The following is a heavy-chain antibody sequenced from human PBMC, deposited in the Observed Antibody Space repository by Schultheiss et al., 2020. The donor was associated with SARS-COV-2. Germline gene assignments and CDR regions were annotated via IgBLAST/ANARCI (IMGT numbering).Heavy chain of an antibody. J-gene: IGHJ1*01. Sequence: SETLSLTCAVYGGSFSGYYWSWIRQPPGKGLEWIGEINHSGSTNYNPSLKSRVTISVDTSKNQFSLKLSSVTAADTAVYYCARFPLTTGYFQYWGQGTLVTVSS. CDR1: GGSFSGYY. V-gene: IGHV4-34*01. D-gene: IGHD4/OR15-4a*01. CDR2: INHSGST. CDR3: ARFPLTTGYFQY.